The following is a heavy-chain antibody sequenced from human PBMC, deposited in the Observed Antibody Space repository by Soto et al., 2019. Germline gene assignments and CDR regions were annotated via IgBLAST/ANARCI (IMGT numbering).Heavy chain of an antibody. V-gene: IGHV1-3*04. D-gene: IGHD2-15*01. J-gene: IGHJ4*03. Sequence: GASVKVSCKTSGYTSTNYPMHWARQAPGQGLEYLGWISTGNGDTKCSQKFQGRISITWDSSATTSYIELSRLTSEDTALYYCASGHCSGDCYSDHWGQGTLVTVSS. CDR1: GYTSTNYP. CDR2: ISTGNGDT. CDR3: ASGHCSGDCYSDH.